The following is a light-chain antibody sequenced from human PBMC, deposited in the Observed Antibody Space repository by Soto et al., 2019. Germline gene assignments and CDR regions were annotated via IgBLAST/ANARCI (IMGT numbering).Light chain of an antibody. CDR3: QQYNIWPPWT. V-gene: IGKV3-15*01. J-gene: IGKJ1*01. CDR1: QSVSNN. CDR2: DAS. Sequence: ILMTQSPATLSVSPGERATLSCRASQSVSNNLAWYQQKPGQAPRLLIYDASTRSTGIPARFSVSGSGTEFTLTISGLQSEDFAVYYCQQYNIWPPWTFGQGTKVEVK.